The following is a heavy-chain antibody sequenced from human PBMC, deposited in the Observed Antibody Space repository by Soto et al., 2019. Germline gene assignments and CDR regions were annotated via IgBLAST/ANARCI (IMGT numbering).Heavy chain of an antibody. V-gene: IGHV4-31*03. Sequence: SETLSLTCTVSGGSISSGGYYWSWIRQHPGKGLEWIGYIYYSGSTYYNPSLKSRVTISVDTSKNQFSLKLSSVTAADTAVYYCARTGERPFDYWGQGTLVTVSS. CDR2: IYYSGST. J-gene: IGHJ4*02. CDR3: ARTGERPFDY. D-gene: IGHD3-16*01. CDR1: GGSISSGGYY.